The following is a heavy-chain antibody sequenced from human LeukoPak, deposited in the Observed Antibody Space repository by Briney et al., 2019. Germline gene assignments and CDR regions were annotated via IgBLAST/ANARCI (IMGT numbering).Heavy chain of an antibody. CDR2: IYYSGST. D-gene: IGHD2-2*01. J-gene: IGHJ6*02. CDR3: ARFGYCSSTSCQGVYGMDV. V-gene: IGHV4-30-4*01. CDR1: GASISSGDYY. Sequence: SETLSLTCTVSGASISSGDYYWSWIRQPPGKGLEWIGYIYYSGSTYYNPSLKSRVTISVDTSKNQFSLKLSSVTAADTAVYYCARFGYCSSTSCQGVYGMDVWGQGTTVTVSS.